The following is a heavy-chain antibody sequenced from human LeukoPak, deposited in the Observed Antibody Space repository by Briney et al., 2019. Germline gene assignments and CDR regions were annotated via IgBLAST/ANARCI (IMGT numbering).Heavy chain of an antibody. V-gene: IGHV1-2*02. Sequence: ASVKVSCKASGYTFTGYYMHWVRQAPGQGLEWMGWINPNSGGTNYAQKFQGRVTMTRDTSISTAYMELSRLRSDDTAVYYCARIYCSGGSCYGYFDYWGQGTLVTVSS. CDR2: INPNSGGT. J-gene: IGHJ4*02. CDR1: GYTFTGYY. D-gene: IGHD2-15*01. CDR3: ARIYCSGGSCYGYFDY.